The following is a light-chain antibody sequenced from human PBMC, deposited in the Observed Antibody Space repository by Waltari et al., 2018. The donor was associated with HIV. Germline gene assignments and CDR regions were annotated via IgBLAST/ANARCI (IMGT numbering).Light chain of an antibody. CDR3: AAWDYSLSGWV. V-gene: IGLV1-47*01. CDR1: NSNVGISY. Sequence: ISCSGSNSNVGISYVYWYQQRPGTTPKLVIYGINQRPSGVPDRFSGSKSGTSVSLVISGIRSEDEADYYCAAWDYSLSGWVFGGGTKLTVL. J-gene: IGLJ3*02. CDR2: GIN.